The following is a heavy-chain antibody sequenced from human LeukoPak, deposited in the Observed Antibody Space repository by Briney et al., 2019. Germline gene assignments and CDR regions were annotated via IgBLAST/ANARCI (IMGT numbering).Heavy chain of an antibody. V-gene: IGHV3-9*01. CDR3: AKGWYYYDSSGSYFDY. CDR1: GFTFDDYA. D-gene: IGHD3-22*01. J-gene: IGHJ4*02. Sequence: GRSLLLSCAASGFTFDDYAMHWVRQAPGKGLEGGSGISWNSGSIGYADSVKGRFTISRDNAKNSLYLQMNSLRAEDTALYYCAKGWYYYDSSGSYFDYWGQGTLVTVSS. CDR2: ISWNSGSI.